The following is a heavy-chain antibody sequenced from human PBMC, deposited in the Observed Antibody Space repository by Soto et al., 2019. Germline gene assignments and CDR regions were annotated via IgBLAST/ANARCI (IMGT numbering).Heavy chain of an antibody. CDR2: ISDSATTM. Sequence: GGSLRLSCAVSVFTFSSYGMSWIRQAPGKGLEWISHISDSATTMYYADSVKGRFTISRDNARKSLFLHMNSLRAEDTAVYYCARDTAFISSGLFNPWGQGTLVTAPQ. V-gene: IGHV3-11*01. D-gene: IGHD3-22*01. CDR1: VFTFSSYG. J-gene: IGHJ5*02. CDR3: ARDTAFISSGLFNP.